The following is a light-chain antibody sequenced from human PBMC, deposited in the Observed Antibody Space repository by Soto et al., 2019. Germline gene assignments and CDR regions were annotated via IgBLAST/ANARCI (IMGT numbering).Light chain of an antibody. J-gene: IGKJ4*01. CDR1: QSVSSY. Sequence: EIVLTQSPATLSLSPGERATLSCRASQSVSSYLAWYQQKPGQAPRLLMYDASNRATGVPARFSGSGSGTDFTLTISSLESEDSAVYYCQQRSNWPRTFGGGTKVEIK. CDR3: QQRSNWPRT. V-gene: IGKV3-11*01. CDR2: DAS.